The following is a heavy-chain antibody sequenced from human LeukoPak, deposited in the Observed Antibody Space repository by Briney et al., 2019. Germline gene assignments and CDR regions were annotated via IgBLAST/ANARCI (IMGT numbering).Heavy chain of an antibody. CDR3: ARGWARDGFNI. D-gene: IGHD6-13*01. CDR2: TYYSSKWYS. Sequence: SQTLSLTFIISGDSRISKNAWNWVRQRPSGGLECLGRTYYSSKWYSEYAESVKSRITINVDTSKNQFSLQLNSVTPEDTAVYYCARGWARDGFNIWSQGTKVTVSS. CDR1: GDSRISKNA. J-gene: IGHJ3*02. V-gene: IGHV6-1*01.